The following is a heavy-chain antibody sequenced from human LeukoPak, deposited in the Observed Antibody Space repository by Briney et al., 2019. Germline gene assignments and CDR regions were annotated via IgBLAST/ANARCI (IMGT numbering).Heavy chain of an antibody. J-gene: IGHJ4*02. D-gene: IGHD2-15*01. Sequence: GGSLRLSCAASGFTFSSYWMSWVRQAPGKGLEWVADIKQDGSERYYLDSVKGRFTISRDKAKNSLYLQMNSLRAVDTAVYYCARGPSGGNGFSYWGLGTLVTVSS. CDR3: ARGPSGGNGFSY. V-gene: IGHV3-7*04. CDR1: GFTFSSYW. CDR2: IKQDGSER.